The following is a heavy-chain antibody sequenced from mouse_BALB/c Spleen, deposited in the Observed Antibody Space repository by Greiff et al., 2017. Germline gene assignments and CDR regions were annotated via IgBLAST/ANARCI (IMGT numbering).Heavy chain of an antibody. D-gene: IGHD1-1*02. CDR2: IYPGNGDT. V-gene: IGHV1-12*01. Sequence: QVQLQQPGAELVKPGASVKMSCKASGYTFTSYNMHWVKQTPGQGLEWIGAIYPGNGDTSYNQKFKGKATLTADKSSSTAYMQLSSLTSEDSAVYYCARGGRNAMDYWGQGTSVTVSS. CDR3: ARGGRNAMDY. J-gene: IGHJ4*01. CDR1: GYTFTSYN.